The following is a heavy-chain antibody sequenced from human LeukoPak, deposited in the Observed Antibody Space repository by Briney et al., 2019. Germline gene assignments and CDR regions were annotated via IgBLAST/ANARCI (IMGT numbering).Heavy chain of an antibody. D-gene: IGHD3-22*01. CDR3: ARSDYSYDSSGYYYYFDH. CDR1: GYSISSGYY. CDR2: IYHSGST. J-gene: IGHJ4*02. Sequence: SETLSLTCAVSGYSISSGYYWGWIRQPPGKGLEWIGSIYHSGSTYYHPSLKSRVTISVDTSKKQFSLKLNSVTAADTAVYYCARSDYSYDSSGYYYYFDHWGQGTLVAVSS. V-gene: IGHV4-38-2*01.